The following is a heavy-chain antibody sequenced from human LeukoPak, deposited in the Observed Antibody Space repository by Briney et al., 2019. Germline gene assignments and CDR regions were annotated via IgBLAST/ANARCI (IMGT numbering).Heavy chain of an antibody. Sequence: GGSLRLSCAASGFSFSIYGMHWIRQAPGKGLEWVAVISYDGSNKYYADSVKGRFTISRDDSMNTVYLQMNSLRTEDTAVYYCAKDHGYTSSWLFNWFDPWGQGTLVTVSS. V-gene: IGHV3-30*18. J-gene: IGHJ5*02. CDR2: ISYDGSNK. D-gene: IGHD6-13*01. CDR1: GFSFSIYG. CDR3: AKDHGYTSSWLFNWFDP.